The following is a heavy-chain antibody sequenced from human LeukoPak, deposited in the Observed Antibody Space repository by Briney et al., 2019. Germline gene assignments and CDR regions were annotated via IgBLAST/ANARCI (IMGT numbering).Heavy chain of an antibody. D-gene: IGHD2-2*01. CDR2: MNPESGNT. CDR3: ARRYAGGWTDY. J-gene: IGHJ4*02. V-gene: IGHV1-8*01. CDR1: GYTFTSND. Sequence: ASVKVSCKASGYTFTSNDINWVRQATGQGLEWMGWMNPESGNTGYEQKFQGRVTVTWNTSISTAYMELSSLGSEDTAVYYCARRYAGGWTDYWGQGTLVTVSS.